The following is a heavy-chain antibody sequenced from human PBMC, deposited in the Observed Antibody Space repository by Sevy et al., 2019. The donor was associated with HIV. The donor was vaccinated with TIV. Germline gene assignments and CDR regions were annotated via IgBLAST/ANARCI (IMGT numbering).Heavy chain of an antibody. CDR1: GFTFGDYA. J-gene: IGHJ4*02. CDR3: TGSSSGYSANFDY. D-gene: IGHD3-22*01. Sequence: GGSLRLSCTASGFTFGDYAMSWVRQAPGKGLEWVGFIRSIAYGGTTEYAASVKGRFTISRDDSKSIAYLQMNSLKTEDTAVYYCTGSSSGYSANFDYWGQGTLVIVS. CDR2: IRSIAYGGTT. V-gene: IGHV3-49*04.